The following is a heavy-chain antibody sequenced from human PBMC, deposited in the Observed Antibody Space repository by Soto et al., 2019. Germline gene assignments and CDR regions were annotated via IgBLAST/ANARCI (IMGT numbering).Heavy chain of an antibody. CDR2: ISAHNGNT. CDR3: ARGGQYSYYGFLYVGMDV. V-gene: IGHV1-18*04. D-gene: IGHD3-3*01. Sequence: ASVKVSCKASGYTFTNHGISWVRQAPGQGLEWMGWISAHNGNTNYAQNFQGRVTMTTDRSTSTASMGLRSLRSDDTAIYYCARGGQYSYYGFLYVGMDVWGQGTTVTVSS. CDR1: GYTFTNHG. J-gene: IGHJ6*02.